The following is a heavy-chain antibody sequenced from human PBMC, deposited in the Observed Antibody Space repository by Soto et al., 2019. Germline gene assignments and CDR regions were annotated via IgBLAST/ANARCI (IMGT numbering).Heavy chain of an antibody. CDR2: IIPIFRTP. Sequence: QVQLVQSGAEVLKPGSSVKLSCKTSGDTFDTFAISWVRQAPGQGLEWMGGIIPIFRTPDYTQKFQGRVTITADVFTSTADMELSSLRSEDTAVYYCARDKGRGQLGGNYYYALDVWGQGTTVTVSS. D-gene: IGHD1-1*01. CDR1: GDTFDTFA. V-gene: IGHV1-69*12. CDR3: ARDKGRGQLGGNYYYALDV. J-gene: IGHJ6*02.